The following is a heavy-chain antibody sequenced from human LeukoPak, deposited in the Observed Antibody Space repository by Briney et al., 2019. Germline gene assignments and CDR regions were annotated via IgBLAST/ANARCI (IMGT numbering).Heavy chain of an antibody. J-gene: IGHJ4*02. Sequence: SETLSLTCTVCGRSISSYYWSWIRQPKGKGLEWIGYIYYSGSTNYNPSLKSRVTMSVDTSKNQFSLKLSSVTAADTAVYYCARGTYYYDSSGYFLWGQGTLVTVSS. CDR2: IYYSGST. CDR3: ARGTYYYDSSGYFL. V-gene: IGHV4-59*12. D-gene: IGHD3-22*01. CDR1: GRSISSYY.